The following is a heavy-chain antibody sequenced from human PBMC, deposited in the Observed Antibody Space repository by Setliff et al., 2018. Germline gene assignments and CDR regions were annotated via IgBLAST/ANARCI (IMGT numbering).Heavy chain of an antibody. CDR1: GYTFTGYY. D-gene: IGHD6-13*01. Sequence: ASVKVSCKASGYTFTGYYMHWVRQAPGQGLEWMGWINPNSGGTNYAQKFQGRVTMTRDTSISTAYMELSRLRSDDAAVYYCARGGGSSSWYDAFDIWGQGTMVTVSS. CDR3: ARGGGSSSWYDAFDI. J-gene: IGHJ3*02. CDR2: INPNSGGT. V-gene: IGHV1-2*02.